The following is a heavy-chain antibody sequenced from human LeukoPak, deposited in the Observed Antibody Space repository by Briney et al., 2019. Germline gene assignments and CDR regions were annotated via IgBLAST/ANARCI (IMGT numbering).Heavy chain of an antibody. J-gene: IGHJ4*02. CDR1: GGTFTSYA. CDR2: IIPIFGTA. V-gene: IGHV1-69*06. Sequence: SVKVSGNASGGTFTSYAISWVPRAPGQRLEGRGGIIPIFGTANYAQKFQGRVTITADKYTSTAYMELSSLRSEDAAVYYCARGPGIAVADNFDYWGQGTLVTVSS. CDR3: ARGPGIAVADNFDY. D-gene: IGHD6-19*01.